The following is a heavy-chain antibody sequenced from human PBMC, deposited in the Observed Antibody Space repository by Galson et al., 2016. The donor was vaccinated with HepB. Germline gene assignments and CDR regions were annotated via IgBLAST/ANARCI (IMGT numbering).Heavy chain of an antibody. CDR1: GGSFRGFY. D-gene: IGHD3-16*02. J-gene: IGHJ4*02. CDR2: INHSEST. V-gene: IGHV4-34*01. CDR3: ARGRAGDPLWGSDRHHFLDY. Sequence: SETLSLTCAVSGGSFRGFYWTWIRQSPGKGLEWIGEINHSESTNYNPSLKSRVTMSLDTSKKQVSMNLTSVTAADTALYFCARGRAGDPLWGSDRHHFLDYWGQGSLVTVSS.